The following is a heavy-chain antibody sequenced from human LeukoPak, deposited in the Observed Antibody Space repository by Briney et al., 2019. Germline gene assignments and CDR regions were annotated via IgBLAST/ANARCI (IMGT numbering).Heavy chain of an antibody. CDR2: IYSGGST. CDR3: ARERAVREGPFGMDV. Sequence: GGSLRLSCAASGFTVSSNYMSWVRQAPGKGLEWVSVIYSGGSTYYAASVKGRFTISRHNSKNTLYFQMNSLRAEDTAVYYCARERAVREGPFGMDVWGQGTTVTVSS. D-gene: IGHD3-10*01. J-gene: IGHJ6*02. CDR1: GFTVSSNY. V-gene: IGHV3-53*04.